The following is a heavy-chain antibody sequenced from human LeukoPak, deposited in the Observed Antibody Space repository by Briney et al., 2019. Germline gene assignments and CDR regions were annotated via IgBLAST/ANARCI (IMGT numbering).Heavy chain of an antibody. D-gene: IGHD4/OR15-4a*01. V-gene: IGHV4-59*01. Sequence: SETLSLTCAVYGGSFSGYYWSWIRQPPGKGLEWIGYIYYSGSTNYNPSLKSRVTISVDTSKNQFSLKLSSVTAADTAVYYCARGGLWWLKVFDLWGRGTLVTVSS. CDR2: IYYSGST. J-gene: IGHJ2*01. CDR3: ARGGLWWLKVFDL. CDR1: GGSFSGYY.